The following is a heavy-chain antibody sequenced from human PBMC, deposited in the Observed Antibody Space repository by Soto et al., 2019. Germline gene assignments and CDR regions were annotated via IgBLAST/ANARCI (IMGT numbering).Heavy chain of an antibody. V-gene: IGHV3-23*01. D-gene: IGHD3-3*01. CDR1: GFTVSSYA. CDR3: AKARAQYYEFWSGYPVDY. J-gene: IGHJ4*02. CDR2: ISGSGGST. Sequence: EVQLLESGGGLVQPGGSLRLSCAASGFTVSSYAMSWVRQAPGKGLEWVSAISGSGGSTYYADSVKGRFTISRDNSKNTLYLQMNSLIAEYTAVYYCAKARAQYYEFWSGYPVDYWGQGTLVTVSS.